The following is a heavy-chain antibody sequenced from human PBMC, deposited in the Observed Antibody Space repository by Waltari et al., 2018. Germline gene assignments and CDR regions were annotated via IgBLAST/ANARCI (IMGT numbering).Heavy chain of an antibody. CDR3: AKAGDFLSGYYY. D-gene: IGHD3-3*01. J-gene: IGHJ4*02. CDR2: IYSGGST. V-gene: IGHV3-23*03. CDR1: GFTFSSYA. Sequence: EVQLLESGGGLVQPGGSLRLSCAASGFTFSSYAMSWVRQAPGKGLEWVSVIYSGGSTYYADSVKGRFTISRDNSKNTLYLQMNSLRSEDTAVYYCAKAGDFLSGYYYWGQGTLVTVSS.